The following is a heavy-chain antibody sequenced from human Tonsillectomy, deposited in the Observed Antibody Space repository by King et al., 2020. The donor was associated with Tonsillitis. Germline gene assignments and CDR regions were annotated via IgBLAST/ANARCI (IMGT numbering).Heavy chain of an antibody. V-gene: IGHV3-21*01. J-gene: IGHJ6*02. CDR2: ISLSSTYI. CDR1: GFPFSSYT. Sequence: QLVQSGGGLVKPGGSLRLSCAASGFPFSSYTMNWVRQAPGKGLEWVSSISLSSTYISYADSVKGRFTISRDNAKNSLYLQMNSLRAEDTAVYYCAREGHGYYAMDVWGQGTTVTVSS. CDR3: AREGHGYYAMDV.